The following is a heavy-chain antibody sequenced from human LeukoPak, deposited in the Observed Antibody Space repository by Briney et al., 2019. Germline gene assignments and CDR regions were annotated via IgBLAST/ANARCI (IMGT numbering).Heavy chain of an antibody. D-gene: IGHD5-24*01. V-gene: IGHV4-39*07. CDR2: IYYSGST. Sequence: PSETLSLTCTVSGGSISSYYWGWIRQPPGNGLEWIGTIYYSGSTYYNPSLKSRVTMSVDTSKNQFSLKLSSVTAADTAVYYCARDPWPAPFDYWGQGTLVTVSS. J-gene: IGHJ4*02. CDR1: GGSISSYY. CDR3: ARDPWPAPFDY.